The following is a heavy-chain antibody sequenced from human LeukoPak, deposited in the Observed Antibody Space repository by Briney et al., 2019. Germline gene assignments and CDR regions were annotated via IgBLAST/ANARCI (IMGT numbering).Heavy chain of an antibody. V-gene: IGHV3-30*04. D-gene: IGHD2-2*01. Sequence: PGGSLRLSCAASGFTFSSYAMHWVRQAPGKGLEWVAVISYVGSNKYYADSVKGRFTISRDNSKNTLYLQMNSLRAEDTAVYYCATSRPGYCSSTSCLGSDYWGQGTLVTVSS. J-gene: IGHJ4*02. CDR2: ISYVGSNK. CDR1: GFTFSSYA. CDR3: ATSRPGYCSSTSCLGSDY.